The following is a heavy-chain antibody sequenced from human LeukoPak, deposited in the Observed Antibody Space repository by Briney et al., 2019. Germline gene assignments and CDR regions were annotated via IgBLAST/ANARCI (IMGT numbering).Heavy chain of an antibody. V-gene: IGHV4-31*03. CDR3: ARRLWFGDENAFDI. Sequence: SETLPLTCTVSGGSISSGGYYWSWIRQHPGKGLEWIGYIYYSGSTYYNPSLKSRVTISVDTSKNQFSLKLSSVTAADTAVYYCARRLWFGDENAFDIWGQGTMVTVSS. D-gene: IGHD3-10*01. J-gene: IGHJ3*02. CDR1: GGSISSGGYY. CDR2: IYYSGST.